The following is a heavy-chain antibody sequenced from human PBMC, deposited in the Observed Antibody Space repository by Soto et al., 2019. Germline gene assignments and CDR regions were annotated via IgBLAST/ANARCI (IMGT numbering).Heavy chain of an antibody. CDR2: ISGSGGTT. CDR3: AKDQAAAGTISRYFQH. V-gene: IGHV3-23*01. Sequence: PGGSLRLSCAASGFSFSTYAMSWVRQAPGKGLEWVSGISGSGGTTYYADSAKGRFTISRDNSKNTLYLQVNSLRAEDTAVYYCAKDQAAAGTISRYFQHWGQGTLVTVSS. D-gene: IGHD6-13*01. J-gene: IGHJ1*01. CDR1: GFSFSTYA.